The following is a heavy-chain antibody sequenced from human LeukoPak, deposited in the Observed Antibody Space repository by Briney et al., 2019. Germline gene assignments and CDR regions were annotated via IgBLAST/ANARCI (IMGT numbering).Heavy chain of an antibody. CDR3: ARGGRSGSYLDAFDI. D-gene: IGHD1-26*01. Sequence: GGSLRLSCAASGFTFDDYGMSWVRQAPGKGLEWVSSISSSSSYIYYADSVKGRFTISRDNAKNSLYLQMNSLRAEDTAVYYCARGGRSGSYLDAFDIWGQGTMVTVSS. V-gene: IGHV3-21*01. CDR2: ISSSSSYI. CDR1: GFTFDDYG. J-gene: IGHJ3*02.